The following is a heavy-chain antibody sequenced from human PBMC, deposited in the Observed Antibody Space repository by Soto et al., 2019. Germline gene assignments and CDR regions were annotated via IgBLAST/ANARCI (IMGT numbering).Heavy chain of an antibody. Sequence: QVQLVESGGGVVQPGRSLRLSCAASGFTFSTYAMHWVRQAPGKGLEWVTVISFDGSNKYYADSVKGRFTISRDNSKNTLYLQMNSLRAEDTAVYYCASDLDMITFGSMAYWGQGTLVTVSS. J-gene: IGHJ4*02. D-gene: IGHD3-16*01. V-gene: IGHV3-30-3*01. CDR2: ISFDGSNK. CDR3: ASDLDMITFGSMAY. CDR1: GFTFSTYA.